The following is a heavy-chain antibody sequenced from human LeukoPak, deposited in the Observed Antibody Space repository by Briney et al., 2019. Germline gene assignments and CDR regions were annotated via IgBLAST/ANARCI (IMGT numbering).Heavy chain of an antibody. J-gene: IGHJ6*02. CDR1: GFTFTSYA. V-gene: IGHV3-23*01. Sequence: PGGSLRLSCAASGFTFTSYAMSWVRQAPGKGLEWVSVISASGGGTYYADSVKGRFTISRDNSKNTLYLQMNSLRAEDTAVYYCAKDPQGLVPAAMDPYYGMDVWGQGTTVTVSS. CDR2: ISASGGGT. D-gene: IGHD2-2*01. CDR3: AKDPQGLVPAAMDPYYGMDV.